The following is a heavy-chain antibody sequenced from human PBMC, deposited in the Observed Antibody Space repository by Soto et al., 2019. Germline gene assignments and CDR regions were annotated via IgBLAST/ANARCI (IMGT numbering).Heavy chain of an antibody. CDR2: IYYSGST. Sequence: SETLSLTCTVSGGSISSYYCSWIRQPPGKGLEWIGYIYYSGSTNYNPSLKSRVTISVDTSKNQFSLKLSSVTAADTAVYYCARGGMVSGAAGDYYYGMDVWGQGTTVTVSS. D-gene: IGHD6-13*01. CDR3: ARGGMVSGAAGDYYYGMDV. V-gene: IGHV4-59*01. CDR1: GGSISSYY. J-gene: IGHJ6*02.